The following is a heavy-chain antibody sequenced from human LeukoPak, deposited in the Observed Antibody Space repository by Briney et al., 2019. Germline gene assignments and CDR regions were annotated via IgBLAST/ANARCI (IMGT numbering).Heavy chain of an antibody. CDR2: IYYSGST. V-gene: IGHV4-39*01. J-gene: IGHJ4*02. Sequence: PSETLSLTCTVSGGSISSSSYYSGWIRQPPGKGLEWIGSIYYSGSTYYNPSLKSRVTISVDTSKNQFSLKLSSVTAADTAVYYCARLSPCGGDCQLIDYWGQGTLVTVSS. CDR1: GGSISSSSYY. CDR3: ARLSPCGGDCQLIDY. D-gene: IGHD2-21*02.